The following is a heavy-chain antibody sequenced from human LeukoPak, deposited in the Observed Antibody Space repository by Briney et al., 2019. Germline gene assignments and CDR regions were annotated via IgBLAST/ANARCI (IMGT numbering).Heavy chain of an antibody. D-gene: IGHD6-13*01. CDR3: ARGAAAGSSAIWNWFDP. Sequence: PGGSLRLSCAASGFTFSSYWMHWVRHAPGKGLVWVSRINSDGSSTSYADSVKGRFTSSRDNAKNTLYLQMNSLRAEDTAVYYCARGAAAGSSAIWNWFDPWGQGALVTVSS. J-gene: IGHJ5*02. CDR1: GFTFSSYW. CDR2: INSDGSST. V-gene: IGHV3-74*01.